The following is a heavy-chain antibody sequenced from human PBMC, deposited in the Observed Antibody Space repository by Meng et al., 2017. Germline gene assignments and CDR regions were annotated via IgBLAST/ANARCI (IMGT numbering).Heavy chain of an antibody. Sequence: APGPEKPSETLSLTCTVSGGSISSSSYYWGWIRQPPGKGLEWIGSIYYSGSTYYNPSLKSRVTISVDTSKNQFSLKLSSVTAADTAVYYCAMIRIAAAVLDYWGQGTLVTVSS. CDR2: IYYSGST. V-gene: IGHV4-39*07. CDR1: GGSISSSSYY. CDR3: AMIRIAAAVLDY. D-gene: IGHD6-13*01. J-gene: IGHJ4*02.